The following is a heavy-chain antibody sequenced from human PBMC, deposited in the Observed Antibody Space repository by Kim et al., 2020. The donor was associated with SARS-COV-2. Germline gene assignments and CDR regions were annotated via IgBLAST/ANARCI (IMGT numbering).Heavy chain of an antibody. D-gene: IGHD3-22*01. V-gene: IGHV3-74*03. J-gene: IGHJ6*01. Sequence: GGSLRLSCAASGFSLSNSLMNWVRQTPGEGLVWVSRIPNDGRITEYGDSVKGRFTISRDTAKNTVYLHMNSLRPEDTAVYYCARAADYDRSGYYG. CDR1: GFSLSNSL. CDR2: IPNDGRIT. CDR3: ARAADYDRSGYYG.